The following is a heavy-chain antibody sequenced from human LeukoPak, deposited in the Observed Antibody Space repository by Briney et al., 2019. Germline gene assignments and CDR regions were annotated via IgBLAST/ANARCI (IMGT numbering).Heavy chain of an antibody. Sequence: RASETLSLXCAVYGGSFSGYYWSWFRQPPGKGLEWIGEINHSGSTNYNPSLKSRVTISVDTSKNQFSLKLSSVTAADTAVYYCARGGYSSGWFAGGVNWFDPWGQGTLVTVSS. CDR2: INHSGST. V-gene: IGHV4-34*01. CDR1: GGSFSGYY. J-gene: IGHJ5*02. CDR3: ARGGYSSGWFAGGVNWFDP. D-gene: IGHD6-19*01.